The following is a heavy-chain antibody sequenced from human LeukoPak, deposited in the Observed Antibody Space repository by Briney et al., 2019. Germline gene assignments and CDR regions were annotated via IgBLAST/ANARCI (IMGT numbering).Heavy chain of an antibody. J-gene: IGHJ4*02. CDR3: ARGRGYGGRYYFDY. CDR2: INHSGST. Sequence: SETLSLTCAGYGGSFSGYYWSWIRQPPGNGLEWIGEINHSGSTNYNPSLKSRVTISVDTSKNQFSLKLSSVTAADTAVYYCARGRGYGGRYYFDYWGQGTLVTVSS. D-gene: IGHD4-23*01. V-gene: IGHV4-34*01. CDR1: GGSFSGYY.